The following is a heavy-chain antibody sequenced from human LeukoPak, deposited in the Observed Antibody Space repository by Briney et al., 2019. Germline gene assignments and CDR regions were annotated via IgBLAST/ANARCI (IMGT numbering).Heavy chain of an antibody. D-gene: IGHD2-2*01. V-gene: IGHV3-23*01. CDR1: GFTFSSYA. J-gene: IGHJ4*02. CDR3: AKVSGGGYIVVVPAAAIDY. CDR2: ISGSGGST. Sequence: GGSLRLSCAASGFTFSSYAMSWVRQAPGKGLEWVSAISGSGGSTYYADSVKGRFTISRDNSKNTLYLQMNSLRAEDTAVYYCAKVSGGGYIVVVPAAAIDYWGQGTLVTVSS.